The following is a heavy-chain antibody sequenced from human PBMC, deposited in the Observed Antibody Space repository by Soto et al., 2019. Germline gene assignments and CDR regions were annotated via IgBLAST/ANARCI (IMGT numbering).Heavy chain of an antibody. CDR3: ARDSSYGDYFFDY. CDR2: ISSSSSYI. D-gene: IGHD4-17*01. J-gene: IGHJ4*02. V-gene: IGHV3-21*01. CDR1: GFTFSSYS. Sequence: GGSLRLSCAASGFTFSSYSMNWVRQAPGKGLEWVSSISSSSSYIYYADSVKGRFTISRDNAKNSLYLQMNSLRAEDTAVYYCARDSSYGDYFFDYWGQGTLGTVSS.